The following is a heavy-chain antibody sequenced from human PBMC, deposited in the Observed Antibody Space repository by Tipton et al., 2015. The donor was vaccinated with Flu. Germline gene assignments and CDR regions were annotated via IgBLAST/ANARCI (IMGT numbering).Heavy chain of an antibody. CDR1: GGSISSYY. D-gene: IGHD3-9*01. Sequence: LRLSCTVSGGSISSYYWSWVRQPAGTGLEWVGLIYPSGSTNYNPSLKSRVAISIDTSNNQFSLRLTSVTAADTAVYYCARLTIFESFDQWGQGTLVTVSS. J-gene: IGHJ4*02. CDR3: ARLTIFESFDQ. V-gene: IGHV4-4*07. CDR2: IYPSGST.